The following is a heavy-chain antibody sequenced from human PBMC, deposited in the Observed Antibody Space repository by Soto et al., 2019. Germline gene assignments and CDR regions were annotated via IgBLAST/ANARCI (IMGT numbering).Heavy chain of an antibody. CDR3: ARKDRVVAEGRWFDP. CDR2: VHYSGNT. CDR1: GYSISSGYH. V-gene: IGHV4-38-2*02. D-gene: IGHD2-15*01. Sequence: SETLSLTCTVSGYSISSGYHWAWIRQPPGKGLEWLGSVHYSGNTYYNPSLKSRLTISVDKSKNQFSLNLSSVTAADTAVYYCARKDRVVAEGRWFDPWGQGTLVTVSS. J-gene: IGHJ5*02.